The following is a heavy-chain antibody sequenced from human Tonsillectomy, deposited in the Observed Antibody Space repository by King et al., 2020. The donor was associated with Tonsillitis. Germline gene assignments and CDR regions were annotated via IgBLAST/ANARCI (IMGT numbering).Heavy chain of an antibody. Sequence: QLVQSGGGLVKPGGSLRLSCAASGFTFSDYYMSWIRQAPGKGLEWVSYISSSSSYTNYADSVKGRFTISRDNAKNSLYLQMNSLRAEDTAVYYCARGEADYGDYFLDYWGQGTLVTVSS. V-gene: IGHV3-11*06. D-gene: IGHD4-17*01. CDR2: ISSSSSYT. CDR1: GFTFSDYY. J-gene: IGHJ4*02. CDR3: ARGEADYGDYFLDY.